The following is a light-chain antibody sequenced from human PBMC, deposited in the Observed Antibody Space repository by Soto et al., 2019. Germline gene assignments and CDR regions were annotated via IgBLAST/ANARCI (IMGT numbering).Light chain of an antibody. CDR1: QRISNN. J-gene: IGKJ4*01. V-gene: IGKV3-15*01. CDR3: QQYNKWPLT. Sequence: EIMLTQSPATLSVSPGERATLSCRASQRISNNLAWYQQKPGQPPRLLIYDASTRATGLPARFSGSGSGTDYTLTISSLLSEDFATYYCQQYNKWPLTFGGGTKVEIK. CDR2: DAS.